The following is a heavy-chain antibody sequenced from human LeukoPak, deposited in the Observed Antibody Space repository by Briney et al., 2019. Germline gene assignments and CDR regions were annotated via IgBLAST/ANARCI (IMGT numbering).Heavy chain of an antibody. V-gene: IGHV3-53*01. CDR3: AREFGSSWYGNYYYMDV. D-gene: IGHD6-13*01. CDR1: GFTVSSNY. J-gene: IGHJ6*03. CDR2: IYSGGST. Sequence: GGSLRLSCAASGFTVSSNYMSWVRQAPGKGLEWVSIIYSGGSTLYADSVKGRFTISRDNAKNSLYLQMNSLRAEDTAVYYCAREFGSSWYGNYYYMDVWGKGTTVTISS.